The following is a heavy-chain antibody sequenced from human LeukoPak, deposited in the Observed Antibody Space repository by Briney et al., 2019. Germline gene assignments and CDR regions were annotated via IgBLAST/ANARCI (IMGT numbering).Heavy chain of an antibody. Sequence: ASVKVSCKASGYTFTRYYMHWVRQAPGQRLEWMGIINPSGGSTSYAQKFQGRVTMTRDMSTRAVSMELSSLRSEDTGVYYCARKSSPPIRPNESSGGYFDYWGQGTLVTVSS. V-gene: IGHV1-46*01. CDR2: INPSGGST. J-gene: IGHJ4*02. CDR1: GYTFTRYY. CDR3: ARKSSPPIRPNESSGGYFDY. D-gene: IGHD3-22*01.